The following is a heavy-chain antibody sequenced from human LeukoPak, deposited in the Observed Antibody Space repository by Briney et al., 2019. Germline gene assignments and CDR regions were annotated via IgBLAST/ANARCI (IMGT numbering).Heavy chain of an antibody. D-gene: IGHD2-15*01. CDR1: GGTFSSYA. CDR3: AREVEEYCSGGSCYGAHY. J-gene: IGHJ4*02. V-gene: IGHV1-69*01. CDR2: IIPIFGTA. Sequence: GSSVKVSCKASGGTFSSYAISWVRQAPGQGLEWMGGIIPIFGTANYAQKFQGRVTITADESTSTACMELSSLRSEDTAVYYCAREVEEYCSGGSCYGAHYWGQGTLVTVSS.